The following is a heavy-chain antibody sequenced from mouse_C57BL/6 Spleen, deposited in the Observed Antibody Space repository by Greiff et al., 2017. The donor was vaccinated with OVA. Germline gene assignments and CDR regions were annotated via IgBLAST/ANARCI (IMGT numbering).Heavy chain of an antibody. J-gene: IGHJ2*01. V-gene: IGHV3-6*01. CDR1: GYSITSGYY. CDR3: ARDYYGSRFDY. Sequence: EESGPGLVKPSQSLSLTCSVTGYSITSGYYWNWIRQFPGNKLEWMGYISYDGSNNYNPSLKNRISITRDTSKNQFFLKLNSVTTEDTATYYCARDYYGSRFDYWGQGTTLTVSS. D-gene: IGHD1-1*01. CDR2: ISYDGSN.